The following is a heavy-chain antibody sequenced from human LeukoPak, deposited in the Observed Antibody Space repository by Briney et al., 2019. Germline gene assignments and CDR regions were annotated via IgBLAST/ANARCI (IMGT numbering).Heavy chain of an antibody. J-gene: IGHJ4*02. D-gene: IGHD3-22*01. V-gene: IGHV4-61*02. Sequence: SQTLPLTCTVSGGSISSSSCYWSWIRQTAGKGLEWIGRIYTTGSTNYNPSLKSRVTMSVDTSKNQFSLKLSSVTAADTAVYYCARDSSGYYYLFDYWGQGTLVTVSS. CDR3: ARDSSGYYYLFDY. CDR1: GGSISSSSCY. CDR2: IYTTGST.